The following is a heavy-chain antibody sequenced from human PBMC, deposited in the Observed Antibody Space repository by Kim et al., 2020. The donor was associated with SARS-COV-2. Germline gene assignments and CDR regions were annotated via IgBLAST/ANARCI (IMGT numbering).Heavy chain of an antibody. J-gene: IGHJ4*02. V-gene: IGHV3-33*01. Sequence: HYADSWKGPFSISRDNSQNTVFLQMNSLRVEDTAVYYCARDKGERYSDNWGQGTLVIVS. D-gene: IGHD3-16*01. CDR3: ARDKGERYSDN.